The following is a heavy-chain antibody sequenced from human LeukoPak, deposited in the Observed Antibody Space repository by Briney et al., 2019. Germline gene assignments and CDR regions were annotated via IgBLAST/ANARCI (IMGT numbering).Heavy chain of an antibody. CDR3: ASEQPPVRGYYYYGMDV. CDR2: ISSSSSYI. Sequence: GGSLRLSCAASGFTFSGYAMHWVRQAPGKGLEWVSSISSSSSYIYYADSVKGRFTISRDNAKNSLYLQMNSLRAEDTAVYYCASEQPPVRGYYYYGMDVWGQGTTVTVSS. J-gene: IGHJ6*02. D-gene: IGHD1-1*01. V-gene: IGHV3-21*01. CDR1: GFTFSGYA.